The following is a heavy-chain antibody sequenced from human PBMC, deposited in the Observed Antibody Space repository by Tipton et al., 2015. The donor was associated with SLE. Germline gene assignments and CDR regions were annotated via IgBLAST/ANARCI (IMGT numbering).Heavy chain of an antibody. CDR1: GGSISSGSYY. CDR2: IYTSGST. J-gene: IGHJ4*02. D-gene: IGHD2-2*01. CDR3: ARVTRGFYYFDY. Sequence: LRLSCTVSGGSISSGSYYWSWIRQPAGKGLEWIGYIYTSGSTNYNPSLKSRVTISVDTSKNQFSLKLSSVTAADTAVYYCARVTRGFYYFDYWGQGTLVTVSS. V-gene: IGHV4-61*09.